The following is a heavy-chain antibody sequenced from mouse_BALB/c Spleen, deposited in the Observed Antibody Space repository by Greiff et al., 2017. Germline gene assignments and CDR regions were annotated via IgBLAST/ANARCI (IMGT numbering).Heavy chain of an antibody. Sequence: VQLQQSGAELVKPGASVKLSCTASGFNIKDTYMHWVKQRPEQGLEWIGRIDPANGNTKYDPKFQGKATITADTSSNTAYLQLSSLTSEDTAVYYCARTGYDYDDAMDYWGQGTSVTVSS. J-gene: IGHJ4*01. D-gene: IGHD2-4*01. V-gene: IGHV14-3*02. CDR1: GFNIKDTY. CDR3: ARTGYDYDDAMDY. CDR2: IDPANGNT.